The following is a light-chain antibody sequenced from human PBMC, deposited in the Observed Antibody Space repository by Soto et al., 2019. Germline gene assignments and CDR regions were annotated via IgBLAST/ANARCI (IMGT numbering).Light chain of an antibody. CDR2: GAS. V-gene: IGKV3-20*01. J-gene: IGKJ4*01. CDR3: QQCGSSPLT. Sequence: EIVLTQSPGTLSLSPGERAPLSCRASQSVSSSYLAWYQQKPGQAPRLRIYGASSRATGIPDRFSGSGSGTDFTLTISRLEPEEFAVYYCQQCGSSPLTFGGGTKVEIK. CDR1: QSVSSSY.